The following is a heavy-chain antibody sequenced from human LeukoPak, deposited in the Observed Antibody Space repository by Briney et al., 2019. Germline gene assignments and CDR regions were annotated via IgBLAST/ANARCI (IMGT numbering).Heavy chain of an antibody. CDR1: GGSFSGYY. Sequence: SETLSLTCAVYGGSFSGYYWRWIRQPPGKGLEWIGEINHSGSTNYNPSLKSRVTISVDRSKNQFSLKLSSVTAADTAVYYCATTTPFSGSYLGAFDIWGQGTMVTVSS. V-gene: IGHV4-34*01. D-gene: IGHD1-26*01. CDR2: INHSGST. J-gene: IGHJ3*02. CDR3: ATTTPFSGSYLGAFDI.